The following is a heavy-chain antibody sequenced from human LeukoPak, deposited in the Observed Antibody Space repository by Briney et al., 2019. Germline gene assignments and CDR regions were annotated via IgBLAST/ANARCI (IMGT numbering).Heavy chain of an antibody. J-gene: IGHJ4*02. CDR3: AKGESSYGDYIDWDY. V-gene: IGHV3-23*01. CDR2: IRGSGGST. CDR1: GFTFSSYA. Sequence: GGSLRLSCAASGFTFSSYAMSWVRQAPGKGLEWVSAIRGSGGSTYYADAVKGRFTISRDNSKNTLYLQMNSLRAEDTAVYYCAKGESSYGDYIDWDYWGQGTLVTVSS. D-gene: IGHD4-17*01.